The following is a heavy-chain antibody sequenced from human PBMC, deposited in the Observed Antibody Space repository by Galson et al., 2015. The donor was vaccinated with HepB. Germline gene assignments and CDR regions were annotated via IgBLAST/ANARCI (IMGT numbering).Heavy chain of an antibody. D-gene: IGHD3-10*01. J-gene: IGHJ6*02. V-gene: IGHV3-7*03. Sequence: SLRLSCAASGFTFSSYWMSWVRQAPGKGLEWVANIKQDGSEKYYVDSVKGRFTISRDNAKNSLYLQMNSLRAEDTAVYYCGKALRPTAIRYYGMDVWGQGTTVTVSS. CDR3: GKALRPTAIRYYGMDV. CDR2: IKQDGSEK. CDR1: GFTFSSYW.